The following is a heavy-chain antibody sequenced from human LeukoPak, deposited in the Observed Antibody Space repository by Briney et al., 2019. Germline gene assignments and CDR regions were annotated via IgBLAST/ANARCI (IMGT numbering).Heavy chain of an antibody. J-gene: IGHJ5*02. CDR3: ARGGNYWPQWWFDP. CDR1: GGSISSASYY. Sequence: SETLSLTCTVSGGSISSASYYRSWLRQPAGKGLQWIGRIYTSGSTYYNPSLKSRVTISVDTSKNQFSLKLSSVTAADTAVYYCARGGNYWPQWWFDPWGRGTLVSVSS. D-gene: IGHD1-26*01. V-gene: IGHV4-61*02. CDR2: IYTSGST.